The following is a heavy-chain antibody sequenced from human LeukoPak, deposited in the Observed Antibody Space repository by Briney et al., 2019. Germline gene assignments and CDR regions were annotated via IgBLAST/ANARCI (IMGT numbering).Heavy chain of an antibody. CDR1: GFTFSSHL. D-gene: IGHD6-19*01. V-gene: IGHV3-21*01. Sequence: GGSLRLSCAASGFTFSSHLMNWVRQAPGKGLEWVSSISSSSSYIYYADSVKGRFTISRDNAKNSLYLQMNSLRAEDTAVYYCARDKEQWLVKVDYWGQGTLVTVSS. J-gene: IGHJ4*02. CDR2: ISSSSSYI. CDR3: ARDKEQWLVKVDY.